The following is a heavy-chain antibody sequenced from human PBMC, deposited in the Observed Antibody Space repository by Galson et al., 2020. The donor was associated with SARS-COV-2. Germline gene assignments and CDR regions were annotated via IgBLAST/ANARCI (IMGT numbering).Heavy chain of an antibody. CDR1: GGSFSGYF. V-gene: IGHV4-34*01. D-gene: IGHD2-8*02. Sequence: SETLSLTCAVYGGSFSGYFWSWIRQPPGKGLEWIGEVNHSGSTNYNPSLKSRVTISVDTSKNQFSLKLSSVTAADTAVYYCARGLDGTGRFNGWDYWGQGTLVTV. CDR3: ARGLDGTGRFNGWDY. J-gene: IGHJ4*02. CDR2: VNHSGST.